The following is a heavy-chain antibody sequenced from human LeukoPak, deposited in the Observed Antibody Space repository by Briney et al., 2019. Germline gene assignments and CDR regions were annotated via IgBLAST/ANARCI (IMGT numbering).Heavy chain of an antibody. D-gene: IGHD3-3*01. CDR1: GGSISSGNFY. J-gene: IGHJ6*02. CDR3: ARLLYDFWSGYYPYYYYGMDV. Sequence: SETLSLTCTVSGGSISSGNFYWSWIRQPPGKGLEWIGYIFYLGSTYYNLSLKSRVTMSVDTSKNQFSLKLSSVTAADTAVYYCARLLYDFWSGYYPYYYYGMDVWGQGTTVTVSS. CDR2: IFYLGST. V-gene: IGHV4-30-4*01.